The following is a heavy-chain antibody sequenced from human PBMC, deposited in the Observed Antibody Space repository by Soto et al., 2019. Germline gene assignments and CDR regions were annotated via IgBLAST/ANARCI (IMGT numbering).Heavy chain of an antibody. CDR2: ISGSGGST. CDR3: AKDSPVGVPLLRDLHD. V-gene: IGHV3-23*01. Sequence: AASGFTFSNYGMSWVRQAPGKGLEWVSVISGSGGSTYYADSVKGRFTLSRDNSKNTVYLQMNSLRAEDTAVYYCAKDSPVGVPLLRDLHDWGQGTLVTVSS. D-gene: IGHD2-15*01. CDR1: GFTFSNYG. J-gene: IGHJ1*01.